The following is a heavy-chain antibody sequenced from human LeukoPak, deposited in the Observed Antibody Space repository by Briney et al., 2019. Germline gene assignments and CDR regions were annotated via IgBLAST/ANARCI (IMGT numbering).Heavy chain of an antibody. Sequence: GGSLRLPCAASGFTFSSYWMHWVRQAPGKGLVWVSRINSDGSSTSYADSVKGRFTISRDNAKNTLYLQMNSLRAEDTAVYYCARTSYVWGSYRYSSLVDYWGQGTLVTVSS. J-gene: IGHJ4*02. V-gene: IGHV3-74*01. CDR1: GFTFSSYW. CDR3: ARTSYVWGSYRYSSLVDY. D-gene: IGHD3-16*02. CDR2: INSDGSST.